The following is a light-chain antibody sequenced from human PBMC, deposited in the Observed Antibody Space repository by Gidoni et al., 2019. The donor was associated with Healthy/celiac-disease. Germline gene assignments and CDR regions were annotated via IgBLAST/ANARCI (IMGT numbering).Light chain of an antibody. CDR3: QQYGSSSWT. J-gene: IGKJ1*01. CDR2: GAS. V-gene: IGKV3-20*01. CDR1: QSVSSSY. Sequence: EILLTQSPGTLSLSPGERATLSCRARQSVSSSYLAWYQKKPGQPPRLLIYGASSRATGPPDRFSGSGGGTDFTLTISRLEPEDSAVYYCQQYGSSSWTFGQGTKVEIK.